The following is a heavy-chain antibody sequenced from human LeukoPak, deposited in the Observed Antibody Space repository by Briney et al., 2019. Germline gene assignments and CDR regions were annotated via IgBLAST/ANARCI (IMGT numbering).Heavy chain of an antibody. CDR3: ARDSAITFGGVDY. CDR1: GLTFSSYW. Sequence: GGSLRLSCAASGLTFSSYWMTWVRQAPGKGLEWVANIKQDGSEKYYVDSVKGRFTISRDNAKNSLYLQMNSLRAEDTAVYYCARDSAITFGGVDYWGQGTLVTVSS. CDR2: IKQDGSEK. D-gene: IGHD3-16*01. J-gene: IGHJ4*02. V-gene: IGHV3-7*01.